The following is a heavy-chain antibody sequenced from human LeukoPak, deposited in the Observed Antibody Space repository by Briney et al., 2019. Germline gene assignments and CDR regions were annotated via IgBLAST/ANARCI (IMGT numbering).Heavy chain of an antibody. D-gene: IGHD3-10*01. J-gene: IGHJ4*02. V-gene: IGHV1-69*05. CDR2: IIPIFGTA. CDR3: ARMGGYYGSGSYSD. CDR1: GGTFSSYA. Sequence: SVKVSCKAAGGTFSSYAISWVRQAPGQGLEWMGRIIPIFGTANYAQKFQGRVTITTDESTSTAYMELSSLRSEDTAVYYCARMGGYYGSGSYSDWGQGTLVTVSS.